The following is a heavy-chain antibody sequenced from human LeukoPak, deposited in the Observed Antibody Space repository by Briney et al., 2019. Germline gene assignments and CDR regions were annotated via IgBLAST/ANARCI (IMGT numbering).Heavy chain of an antibody. CDR1: GGSISSYY. V-gene: IGHV4-59*01. CDR3: ASVNYAYHYYGMDV. D-gene: IGHD1-7*01. CDR2: IYYSGST. Sequence: PSETLSLTCTVSGGSISSYYWSWIRQPPGKGLEWIGYIYYSGSTNYYPSLKSRVTISVDTSKNQFSLKLSSVTAADTAVYYCASVNYAYHYYGMDVWGQGTTVTVSS. J-gene: IGHJ6*02.